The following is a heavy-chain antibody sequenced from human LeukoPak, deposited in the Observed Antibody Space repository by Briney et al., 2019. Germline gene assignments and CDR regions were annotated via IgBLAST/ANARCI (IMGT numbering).Heavy chain of an antibody. J-gene: IGHJ4*02. CDR1: GFTFDDYG. V-gene: IGHV3-33*08. CDR2: IWYDGTNK. Sequence: SGGSLRLSCAASGFTFDDYGMSWVRQAPGKGLEWVAVIWYDGTNKYYADSVKGRFTISRDSPKNTLYPQMNSLRAEDTAVYYCARAAYDNSGYLTLWGQGTLVTASS. D-gene: IGHD3-22*01. CDR3: ARAAYDNSGYLTL.